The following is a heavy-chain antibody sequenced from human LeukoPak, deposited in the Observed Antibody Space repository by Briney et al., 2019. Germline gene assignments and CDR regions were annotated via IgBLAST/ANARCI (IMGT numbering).Heavy chain of an antibody. D-gene: IGHD1-26*01. J-gene: IGHJ3*01. CDR1: GVSLSSDKYY. Sequence: SQTLSLTCTVSGVSLSSDKYYWSWIRQRPGKGLELIRHIYYSGSTSFNPSLKSRVSMSVDASKSQFSLKLTSVTAADMAVYYCATPYCATISCLDVFDVWGQGTVVTVSS. CDR2: IYYSGST. V-gene: IGHV4-31*03. CDR3: ATPYCATISCLDVFDV.